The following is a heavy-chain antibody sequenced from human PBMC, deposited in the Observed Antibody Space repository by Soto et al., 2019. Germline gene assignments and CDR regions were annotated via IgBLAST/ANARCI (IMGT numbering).Heavy chain of an antibody. J-gene: IGHJ6*02. D-gene: IGHD1-1*01. CDR3: ARYLEFYGVDV. V-gene: IGHV4-38-2*01. CDR2: MYHTGST. CDR1: GXSINSGYY. Sequence: LSLTFGVSGXSINSGYYWGWIRQPPGKGLEWIGSMYHTGSTFYNPSLTSRVTISMDTSKNQFSLRLSSVTAADTAVYYCARYLEFYGVDVWGQGTTVTVSS.